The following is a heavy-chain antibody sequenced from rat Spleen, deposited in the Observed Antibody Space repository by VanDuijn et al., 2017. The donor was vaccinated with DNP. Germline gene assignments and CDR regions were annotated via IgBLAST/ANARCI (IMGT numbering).Heavy chain of an antibody. Sequence: EVQLVETGGGLVQPGRSLKLSCVVSGFTFNTYWMYWIRQAPGKGLEWVASISTNGGNSYYRDSVKGRFTISRDNANRTLSLQMNSLRSEDTATYYCARPTGGYGGYEDWFAHWGQGTLVTVSS. J-gene: IGHJ3*01. CDR2: ISTNGGNS. CDR1: GFTFNTYW. CDR3: ARPTGGYGGYEDWFAH. D-gene: IGHD1-11*01. V-gene: IGHV5-58*01.